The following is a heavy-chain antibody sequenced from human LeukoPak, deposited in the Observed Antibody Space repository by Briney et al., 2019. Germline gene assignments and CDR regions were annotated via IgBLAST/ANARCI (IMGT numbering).Heavy chain of an antibody. V-gene: IGHV4-30-4*08. Sequence: SQTLSLTCTVSGGSISSGDYYWSWIRQPPGKGLEWIGYICYSGSTYYNPSLKSRVTISVDTSKNQFSLKLSSVTAADTAVYYCARGSHVSNIVVVPAAPRFDPWGQGTLVTVSS. CDR1: GGSISSGDYY. CDR2: ICYSGST. J-gene: IGHJ5*02. CDR3: ARGSHVSNIVVVPAAPRFDP. D-gene: IGHD2-2*01.